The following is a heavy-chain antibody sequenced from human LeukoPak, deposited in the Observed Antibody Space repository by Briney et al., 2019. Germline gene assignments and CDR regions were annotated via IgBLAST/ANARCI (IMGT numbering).Heavy chain of an antibody. J-gene: IGHJ6*02. D-gene: IGHD3-3*01. Sequence: PGASVKVSCKASGYTFTSYGISRVRQAPGQGLEWMGWISAYSGNTNYAQKLQGRVTMTTDTSTSTAYMELRSLRSDDTAVYYCARGRFFLQNNYYYYGMDVWGQGTTVTVSS. V-gene: IGHV1-18*01. CDR1: GYTFTSYG. CDR2: ISAYSGNT. CDR3: ARGRFFLQNNYYYYGMDV.